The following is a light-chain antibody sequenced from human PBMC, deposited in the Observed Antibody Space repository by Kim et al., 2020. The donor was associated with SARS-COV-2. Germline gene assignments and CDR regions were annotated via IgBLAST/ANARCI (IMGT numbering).Light chain of an antibody. CDR3: QAWDSNTVYV. J-gene: IGLJ1*01. CDR2: QDN. V-gene: IGLV3-1*01. Sequence: VAPGQKASITGAGDKLGGENYGWYQQKQGRAPVLVVIQDNKGPSGIPAGCSGANSGNTATLTVSGTQAMDEADYYCQAWDSNTVYVFGTGTKVTVL. CDR1: KLGGEN.